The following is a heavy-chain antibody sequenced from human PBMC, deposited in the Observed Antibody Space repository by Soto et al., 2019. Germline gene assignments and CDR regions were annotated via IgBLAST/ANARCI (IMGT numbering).Heavy chain of an antibody. V-gene: IGHV3-48*02. D-gene: IGHD3-22*01. Sequence: ESVGGLVQPGGSLRLSCAASGFTFSSYSMNWVRQAPGKGLEWVSYISSSSSTIYYADSVKGRFTISRDNAKNSLYLQMTSLRDEDTAVYYCARSALNYYDSSGPGYFDYWGQGTLVTVSS. J-gene: IGHJ4*02. CDR3: ARSALNYYDSSGPGYFDY. CDR2: ISSSSSTI. CDR1: GFTFSSYS.